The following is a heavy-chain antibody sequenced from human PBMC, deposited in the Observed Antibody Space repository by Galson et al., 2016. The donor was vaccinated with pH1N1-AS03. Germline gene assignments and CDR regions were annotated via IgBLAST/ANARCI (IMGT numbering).Heavy chain of an antibody. V-gene: IGHV3-23*01. CDR1: GFTFSSYA. CDR3: AKLSLGYCAY. D-gene: IGHD2-15*01. CDR2: IAGGGATT. Sequence: SLRLSCAASGFTFSSYAMSWVRQAPGKGLEWVSAIAGGGATTYYADSVKGRFTISRDNSKNTLYLRINRLRAEDTAIYYCAKLSLGYCAYWGQGTLVTVSS. J-gene: IGHJ4*02.